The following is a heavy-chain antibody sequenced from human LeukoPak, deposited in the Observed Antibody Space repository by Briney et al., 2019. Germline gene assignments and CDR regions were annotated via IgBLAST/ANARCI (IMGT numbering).Heavy chain of an antibody. V-gene: IGHV3-48*03. D-gene: IGHD3-22*01. J-gene: IGHJ3*01. CDR1: GFTFSRYG. CDR3: ARGRDEYYYDSSGYHDV. CDR2: ISSSGSTI. Sequence: GGSPRLSCAASGFTFSRYGMHWVRQAPGKGLEWVSYISSSGSTIYYAESVKGRFTISRDNAKNSLYLQMNSLRAEDTAVYYCARGRDEYYYDSSGYHDVWGQGTMVTVSS.